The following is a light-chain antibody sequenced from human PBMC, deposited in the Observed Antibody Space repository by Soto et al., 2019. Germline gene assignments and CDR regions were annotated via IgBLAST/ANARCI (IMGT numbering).Light chain of an antibody. CDR1: TSNLGAGYD. J-gene: IGLJ3*02. CDR3: ASWDDSLSAVL. V-gene: IGLV1-40*01. Sequence: QSVLTQPPSVSGAPGQRVTLSCTGNTSNLGAGYDVHWYQQLPGTAPKLVIFGNRNRPSGVPDRFSGSKSGTSASLAISGLRSEDEADYYCASWDDSLSAVLFGGGTKLTVL. CDR2: GNR.